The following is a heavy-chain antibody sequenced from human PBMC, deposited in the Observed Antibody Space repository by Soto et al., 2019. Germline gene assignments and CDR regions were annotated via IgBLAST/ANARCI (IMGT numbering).Heavy chain of an antibody. D-gene: IGHD6-6*01. J-gene: IGHJ4*02. CDR1: GFTFSSYG. V-gene: IGHV3-30*18. Sequence: QVQLVESGGGVVQPGRSLRLSCAASGFTFSSYGMHWVRQAPGKGLEWVAVISYDGSNKYYADSVKGRFTISRDNSKNTLYLQMNSLRAEDTAVYYCAKLTPKVGQQLVPRRLALYFDYWGQGTLVTVSS. CDR2: ISYDGSNK. CDR3: AKLTPKVGQQLVPRRLALYFDY.